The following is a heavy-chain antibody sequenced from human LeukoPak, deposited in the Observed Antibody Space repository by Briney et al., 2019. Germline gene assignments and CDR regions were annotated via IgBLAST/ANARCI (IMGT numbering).Heavy chain of an antibody. CDR2: INPSGGST. J-gene: IGHJ4*02. V-gene: IGHV1-46*01. Sequence: ASVKVSCKASGYTFTSYYMHWVRQAPGQGLEWMGIINPSGGSTSYAQKFQGRVTMTRDTSTSTVYMELSSLRSEDTAVYYCARPFHYLDSSGYSAYYFDFWGEGTLVTVSS. CDR1: GYTFTSYY. CDR3: ARPFHYLDSSGYSAYYFDF. D-gene: IGHD3-22*01.